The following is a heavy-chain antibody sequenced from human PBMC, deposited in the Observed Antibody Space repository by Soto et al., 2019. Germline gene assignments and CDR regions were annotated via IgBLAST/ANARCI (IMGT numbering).Heavy chain of an antibody. J-gene: IGHJ4*02. CDR3: ARETIAARAYFDY. D-gene: IGHD6-6*01. V-gene: IGHV3-30-3*01. CDR1: GFTFSSYA. Sequence: GSLRLSCAASGFTFSSYAMHWVRQAPGKGLEWVAVISYDGSNKYYADSVKGRFTISRDNSKNTLYLQMNSLRAEDTAVYYCARETIAARAYFDYWGQGTLVTVSS. CDR2: ISYDGSNK.